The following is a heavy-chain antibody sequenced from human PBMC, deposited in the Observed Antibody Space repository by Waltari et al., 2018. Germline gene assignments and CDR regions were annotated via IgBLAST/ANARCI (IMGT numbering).Heavy chain of an antibody. CDR1: GYSISSGYY. CDR2: IYHRGST. V-gene: IGHV4-38-2*01. CDR3: ARRVAAPSRGWFDP. J-gene: IGHJ5*02. Sequence: QVQLQESGPGLVKPSETLSLTCAVSGYSISSGYYWGWIRQPPGKGLEWIGSIYHRGSTYYNPSLKSRVTISVDTSKNQFSLKLSSVTAADTAVYYCARRVAAPSRGWFDPWGQGTLVTVSS. D-gene: IGHD6-13*01.